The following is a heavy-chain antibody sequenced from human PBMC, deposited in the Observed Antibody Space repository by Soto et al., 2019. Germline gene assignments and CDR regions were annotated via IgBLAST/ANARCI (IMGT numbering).Heavy chain of an antibody. CDR1: GYTFTSYA. Sequence: ASVKVSCKASGYTFTSYAMHWVRQAPGQRLEWMGWINAGNGNTKYSQKFQGRVTITRDTSASTAYMELSSLRSEDTAVYYCARGIAARPMWFDPWGQGTLVTVSS. J-gene: IGHJ5*02. D-gene: IGHD6-6*01. CDR3: ARGIAARPMWFDP. V-gene: IGHV1-3*01. CDR2: INAGNGNT.